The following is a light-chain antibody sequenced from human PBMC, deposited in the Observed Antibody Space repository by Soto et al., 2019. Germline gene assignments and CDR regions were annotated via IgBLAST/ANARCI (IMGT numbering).Light chain of an antibody. J-gene: IGKJ1*01. V-gene: IGKV3-20*01. CDR1: QSVTNNY. CDR2: GAS. CDR3: QQYGDLPWT. Sequence: VLTQSPGPLSLSQGERATLSCRASQSVTNNYLAWYQQKPGQAPRLLIDGASSRATGVPDRFSGSGSGTDFTLTIDRLEPEDFAVYFCQQYGDLPWTFGQGTKVDIK.